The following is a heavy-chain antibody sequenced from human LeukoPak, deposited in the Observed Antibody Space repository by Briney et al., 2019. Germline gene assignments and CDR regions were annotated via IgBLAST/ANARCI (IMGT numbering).Heavy chain of an antibody. V-gene: IGHV3-64*01. CDR3: ASTGYCSSTSCHDFDY. CDR1: GFTFSSYA. Sequence: GGSLRLCCAASGFTFSSYAMHWVRQAPGKGLEYVSAISSNGGSTYYANSVKGRFTISRDNSKNTLYLQMGSLRAEDMAVYYCASTGYCSSTSCHDFDYWGQGTLVTVSS. D-gene: IGHD2-2*03. J-gene: IGHJ4*02. CDR2: ISSNGGST.